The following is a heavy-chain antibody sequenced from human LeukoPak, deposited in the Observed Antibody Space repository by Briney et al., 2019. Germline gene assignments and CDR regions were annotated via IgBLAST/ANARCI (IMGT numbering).Heavy chain of an antibody. J-gene: IGHJ4*02. CDR1: GGSISSSSYY. D-gene: IGHD6-6*01. CDR3: ARHYVAARLLFDY. V-gene: IGHV4-39*01. CDR2: IYYSGTT. Sequence: SETLSLTCTVWGGSISSSSYYGGWIRQPRGKGLEWIGRIYYSGTTYYSPSRKSRITISVDTSKTQFSLQLSSVTAADTAVYSCARHYVAARLLFDYWGQGTLVTVSS.